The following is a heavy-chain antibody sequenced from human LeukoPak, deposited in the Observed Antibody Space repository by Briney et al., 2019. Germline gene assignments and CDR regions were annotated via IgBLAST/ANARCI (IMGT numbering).Heavy chain of an antibody. D-gene: IGHD6-13*01. J-gene: IGHJ4*02. CDR1: GFTFSSYA. CDR3: AKSGSPLFHY. CDR2: ISGSGGST. V-gene: IGHV3-23*01. Sequence: GGSLRLSCAASGFTFSSYAMSWGRRAPGGGLEGVSAISGSGGSTYYADSVKGRFTISRDNSKNTLSLQMNSLTAADTAVYYCAKSGSPLFHYWGQGTLVTVSS.